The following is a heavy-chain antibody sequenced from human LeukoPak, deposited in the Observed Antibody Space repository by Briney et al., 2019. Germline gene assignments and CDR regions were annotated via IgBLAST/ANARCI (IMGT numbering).Heavy chain of an antibody. J-gene: IGHJ4*02. CDR3: ATTPNPNYFDY. Sequence: SETLSLTCTVSGGSLSSSSYYWSWIRQPPGTGLEWIGYIYYSGSTNYNPSLKSRVTISVDTSKNQFSLKLSSVTAADTAVYYCATTPNPNYFDYWGQGALVTVSS. V-gene: IGHV4-61*01. CDR1: GGSLSSSSYY. CDR2: IYYSGST.